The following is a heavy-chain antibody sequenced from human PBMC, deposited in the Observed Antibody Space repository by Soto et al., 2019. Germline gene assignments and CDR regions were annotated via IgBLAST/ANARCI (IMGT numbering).Heavy chain of an antibody. D-gene: IGHD3-22*01. V-gene: IGHV4-30-4*01. Sequence: PSETLSLTCTVSGGSISSGDYYWSWIRQPPGKGLEWIGYIYYSGSTYYNPSLKSRVTISVDTSKNQFSLKLSSVTAADTAVYYCARGIPYDSSGYYPGVLLDYWGQGTLVTVSS. CDR2: IYYSGST. J-gene: IGHJ4*02. CDR3: ARGIPYDSSGYYPGVLLDY. CDR1: GGSISSGDYY.